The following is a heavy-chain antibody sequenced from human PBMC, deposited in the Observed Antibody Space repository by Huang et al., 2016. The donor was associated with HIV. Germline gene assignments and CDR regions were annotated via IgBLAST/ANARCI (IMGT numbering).Heavy chain of an antibody. V-gene: IGHV3-21*01. Sequence: EVQLVESGGGLVKPGGSLRLSCAASGFTFSDYSMSCVRQAPGKGLQWVAHISGSSSYIYYVDSVKGRVAISRDNAKNLLFLQMNSLRAEDTAVYYCARRYNWNYVAHGFDIWGQGTMVTVSS. CDR1: GFTFSDYS. J-gene: IGHJ3*02. CDR2: ISGSSSYI. CDR3: ARRYNWNYVAHGFDI. D-gene: IGHD1-7*01.